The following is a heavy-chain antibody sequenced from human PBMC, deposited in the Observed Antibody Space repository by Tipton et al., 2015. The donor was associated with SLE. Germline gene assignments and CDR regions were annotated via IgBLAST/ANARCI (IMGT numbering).Heavy chain of an antibody. D-gene: IGHD1-26*01. CDR1: GFTFSHAW. CDR3: TSDYTRDSGRP. Sequence: SLRLSCVASGFTFSHAWMSWVRQAPGKGLEWVGRVKSNTQGGTTDYAAPVKGRFTISRDDSKNTLYLQMNSLKTEDTAVYYCTSDYTRDSGRPGGQGTLVTVSS. V-gene: IGHV3-15*01. CDR2: VKSNTQGGTT. J-gene: IGHJ4*02.